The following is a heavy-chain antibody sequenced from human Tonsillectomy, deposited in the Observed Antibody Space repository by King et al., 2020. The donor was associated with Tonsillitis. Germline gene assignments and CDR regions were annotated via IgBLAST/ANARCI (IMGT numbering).Heavy chain of an antibody. V-gene: IGHV3-48*01. D-gene: IGHD6-19*01. CDR1: GFTFSSYS. CDR2: IRSSSSTI. J-gene: IGHJ4*02. Sequence: EVQLVQSGGGLVQPGGSLRLSCAASGFTFSSYSMNWVRQAPGKGLEWISYIRSSSSTIYDADSVKGRFTISRDNAKNSLYLQMNSLRAEDTAVYYCARDHGWAFDYWGQGTLVTVSS. CDR3: ARDHGWAFDY.